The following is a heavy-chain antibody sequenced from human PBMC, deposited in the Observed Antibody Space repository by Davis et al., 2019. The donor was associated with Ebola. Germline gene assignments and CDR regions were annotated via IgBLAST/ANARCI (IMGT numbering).Heavy chain of an antibody. J-gene: IGHJ4*02. Sequence: GESLKIPCAASGFTFSGPAMHWVRQASGKGPEWVGRIRSKANSYATAYPASVKGRFTISRDDSKNTAYLQMNSLKTEDTAVYYCTISSSSADYWGQGTLVTVSS. CDR3: TISSSSADY. V-gene: IGHV3-73*01. CDR2: IRSKANSYAT. D-gene: IGHD6-6*01. CDR1: GFTFSGPA.